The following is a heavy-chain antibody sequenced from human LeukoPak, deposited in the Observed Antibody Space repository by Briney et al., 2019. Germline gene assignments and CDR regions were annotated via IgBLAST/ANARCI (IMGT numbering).Heavy chain of an antibody. CDR1: GFTFSSYW. V-gene: IGHV3-7*01. D-gene: IGHD6-19*01. Sequence: GGSLRLSCAASGFTFSSYWMSWVRQAPGKGREGGANKKQDGSEKYYADSVKGRFTISRDNAKNSLYLQMNSLRAEDTAAYYCAGVGLAVAGTGFDYWGQGTLVTVSS. CDR2: KKQDGSEK. J-gene: IGHJ4*02. CDR3: AGVGLAVAGTGFDY.